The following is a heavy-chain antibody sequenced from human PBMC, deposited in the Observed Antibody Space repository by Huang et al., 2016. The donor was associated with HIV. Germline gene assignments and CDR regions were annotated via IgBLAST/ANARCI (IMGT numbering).Heavy chain of an antibody. CDR3: ARLPGSSGWYFYFDY. Sequence: QLQLQESGPGLVKPSETLSLPCTVSGGSISSSSYYWGWIRQPPGKGLEWIGSIYYSGSAYYNPSLKSRVTISVDTSKNQFALKLSSVTAADTAVYYWARLPGSSGWYFYFDYWGQGTLVTVSS. V-gene: IGHV4-39*01. D-gene: IGHD6-19*01. CDR2: IYYSGSA. CDR1: GGSISSSSYY. J-gene: IGHJ4*02.